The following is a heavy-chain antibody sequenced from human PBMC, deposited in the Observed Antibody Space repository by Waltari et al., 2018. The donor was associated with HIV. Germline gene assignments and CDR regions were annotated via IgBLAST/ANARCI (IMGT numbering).Heavy chain of an antibody. CDR1: GGSISSYY. CDR3: AREYCSSTSCSPNGRLGAFDI. V-gene: IGHV4-4*07. J-gene: IGHJ3*02. Sequence: QVQLQESGPGLVKASETLSLTCTVSGGSISSYYWSWIRQPAGKGLEWIGSIYTSGRTNYNSSLKNRVTRSIDTSKNQFFLKLSSVTASDTAVYYCAREYCSSTSCSPNGRLGAFDIWGQGTMVTVSS. D-gene: IGHD2-2*01. CDR2: IYTSGRT.